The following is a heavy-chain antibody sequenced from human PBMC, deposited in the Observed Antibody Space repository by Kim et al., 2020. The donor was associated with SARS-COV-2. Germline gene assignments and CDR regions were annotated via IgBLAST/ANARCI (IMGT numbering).Heavy chain of an antibody. CDR3: TKNLARGVDNFDM. CDR2: ISGTGATS. J-gene: IGHJ3*02. Sequence: GGSLRLSCAASGFMFSTNAMTWVRQAPGKGLEWVAVISGTGATSRYTDSVKGRFTISRDNSKMTVFLQMNNLRGEDTAMYYCTKNLARGVDNFDMWGQGT. CDR1: GFMFSTNA. V-gene: IGHV3-23*01. D-gene: IGHD3-10*01.